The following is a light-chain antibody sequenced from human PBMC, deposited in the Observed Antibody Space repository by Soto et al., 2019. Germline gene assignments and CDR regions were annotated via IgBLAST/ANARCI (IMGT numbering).Light chain of an antibody. CDR1: QSVSGW. J-gene: IGKJ1*01. CDR2: AGS. CDR3: LQHNSYLWT. V-gene: IGKV1-5*01. Sequence: DIQMTQSPSTLSASVGDAVTVTCRASQSVSGWLAWYQQKPGKAPKRLIYAGSSLQSGVPSRFSGSGCGTEFTLTISSLQPEDFATYYCLQHNSYLWTFGQGTKVDIK.